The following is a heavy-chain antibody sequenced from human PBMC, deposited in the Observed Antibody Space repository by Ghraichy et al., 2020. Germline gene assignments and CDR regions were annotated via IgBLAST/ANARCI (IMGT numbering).Heavy chain of an antibody. CDR1: GGSVSSGSYS. CDR3: AILASNAVDV. CDR2: IYHSGTG. V-gene: IGHV4-30-2*01. J-gene: IGHJ6*02. Sequence: SETLSLTCAVSGGSVSSGSYSWTWIRQPPGKGLEWIGYIYHSGTGYYNPSLESRVTLSVDRSKNQFSLDLTSVTAAETAVYYCAILASNAVDVWGHGTTVTVSS. D-gene: IGHD2-8*01.